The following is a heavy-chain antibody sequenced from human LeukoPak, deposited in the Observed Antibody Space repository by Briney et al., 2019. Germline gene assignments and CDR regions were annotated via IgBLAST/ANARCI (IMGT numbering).Heavy chain of an antibody. Sequence: GGSLRLSCAASGFTFSSYAMHWVRQAPGKGLEWVAVISYDGSNKYYADSVKGRFTISRDNSKNTLYLQMNSLRAEDTAVYYCARSARYNWNDVGPFPDLYYFDYWGQGTLVTVSS. CDR3: ARSARYNWNDVGPFPDLYYFDY. CDR2: ISYDGSNK. V-gene: IGHV3-30*04. J-gene: IGHJ4*02. D-gene: IGHD1-20*01. CDR1: GFTFSSYA.